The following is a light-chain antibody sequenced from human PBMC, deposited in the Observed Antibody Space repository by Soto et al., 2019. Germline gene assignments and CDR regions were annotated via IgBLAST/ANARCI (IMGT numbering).Light chain of an antibody. V-gene: IGKV1-39*01. J-gene: IGKJ1*01. CDR3: QQSYSIPRT. CDR1: QSISSC. CDR2: ATS. Sequence: DIQMTQSPASLSASVGDSVTITCRASQSISSCLNWYQQKPGKAPKLLISATSSLQSGVPSRFSGSRFGTDFTLSITSLHHEDFETYYCQQSYSIPRTLGQGTKVDIK.